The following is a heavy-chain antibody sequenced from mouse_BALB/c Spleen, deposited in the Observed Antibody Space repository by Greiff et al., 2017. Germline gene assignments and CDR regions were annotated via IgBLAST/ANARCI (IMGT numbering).Heavy chain of an antibody. D-gene: IGHD4-1*01. CDR1: GFTFSSYT. V-gene: IGHV5-9*04. CDR3: ATSLGRGAKDY. J-gene: IGHJ4*01. Sequence: EVKLVESGGGLVKPGGSLKLSCAASGFTFSSYTMSWVRQTPEKRLEWVATISSGGGNTYYPDSVKGRFTISRDNAKNTLYLEMSSLRSEDTAMYYCATSLGRGAKDYWGQGTSVTVSS. CDR2: ISSGGGNT.